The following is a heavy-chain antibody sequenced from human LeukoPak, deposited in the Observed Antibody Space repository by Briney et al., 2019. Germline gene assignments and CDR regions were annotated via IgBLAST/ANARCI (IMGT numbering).Heavy chain of an antibody. J-gene: IGHJ4*02. D-gene: IGHD7-27*01. CDR3: ARDLMWGFDY. CDR1: GFTFSGHA. Sequence: GGSLRLSCAASGFTFSGHAMHWVRQTPGVGLEWVAIIGNDGRDQHYSESVKGRFTISRDNSKHTLFLQLNSLRPEDTALYLCARDLMWGFDYWGQGTLVTVSS. CDR2: IGNDGRDQ. V-gene: IGHV3-30*02.